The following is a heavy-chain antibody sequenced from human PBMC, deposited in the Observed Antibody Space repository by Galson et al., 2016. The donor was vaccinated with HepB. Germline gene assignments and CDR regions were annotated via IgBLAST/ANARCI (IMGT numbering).Heavy chain of an antibody. Sequence: PALVKPPQTLTLTCTFSGFSLSTTGMCVSWFRQPPGKALEWLALIDWDDDENYNTSLKTRLTISKDTSKNQVVLTMTNMYPVDTATYYCARIRRDTSGYPIDYWGQGTLVTVSS. V-gene: IGHV2-70*01. CDR3: ARIRRDTSGYPIDY. J-gene: IGHJ4*02. D-gene: IGHD3-22*01. CDR1: GFSLSTTGMC. CDR2: IDWDDDE.